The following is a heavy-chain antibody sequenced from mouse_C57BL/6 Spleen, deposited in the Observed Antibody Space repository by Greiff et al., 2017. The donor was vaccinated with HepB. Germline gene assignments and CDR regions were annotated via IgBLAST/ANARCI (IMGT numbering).Heavy chain of an antibody. CDR1: GYTFTSYW. CDR2: IDPSDSYT. Sequence: QVQLQQPGAELVKPGASVKLSCKASGYTFTSYWMQWVKQRPGQGLEWIGEIDPSDSYTNYNQKFKGKATLTVDTSSSTAYMQLSSLTSEDSAVYYCARSVYDGYSYFDYWGQGTTLTVSS. CDR3: ARSVYDGYSYFDY. V-gene: IGHV1-50*01. J-gene: IGHJ2*01. D-gene: IGHD2-3*01.